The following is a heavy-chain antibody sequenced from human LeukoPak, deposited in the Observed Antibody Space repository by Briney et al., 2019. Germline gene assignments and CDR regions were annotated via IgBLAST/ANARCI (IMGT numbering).Heavy chain of an antibody. V-gene: IGHV4-59*08. Sequence: SETLSLTCSVSGGSISSHCWGWIRRPPGKGLEWLGCIKYSGSTHYNPSLESRVTISVGTSKNQFSLKQSSVTAVDTAVYYCARVRGLGVISPYFDYWGQGILVTVSS. J-gene: IGHJ4*02. D-gene: IGHD3-16*02. CDR1: GGSISSHC. CDR3: ARVRGLGVISPYFDY. CDR2: IKYSGST.